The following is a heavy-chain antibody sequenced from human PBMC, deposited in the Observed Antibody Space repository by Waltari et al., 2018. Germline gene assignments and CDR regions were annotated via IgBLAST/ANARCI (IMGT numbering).Heavy chain of an antibody. Sequence: QVQLQESGPGLVKPSETLSLTCTLSGYSISSGYYWGWIRQPPGKGLEWIGSIYHSGSTYYNPSLKSRVTISVDTSKNQFSLKLSSVTAADTAVYYCAREPIVGATAFWYFDLWGRGTLVTVSS. CDR2: IYHSGST. J-gene: IGHJ2*01. V-gene: IGHV4-38-2*02. CDR1: GYSISSGYY. CDR3: AREPIVGATAFWYFDL. D-gene: IGHD1-26*01.